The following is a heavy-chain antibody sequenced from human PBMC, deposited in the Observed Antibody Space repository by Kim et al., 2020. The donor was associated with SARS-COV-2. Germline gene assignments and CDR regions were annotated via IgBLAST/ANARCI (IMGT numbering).Heavy chain of an antibody. J-gene: IGHJ6*02. V-gene: IGHV4-4*07. Sequence: SETLSLTCTVSGGSISSYYWSWIRQPAGKGLEWIGRIYTSGSTNYNPSLKSRVTMSVDTSKNQFSLKLSSVTAADTAVYYCARESVVVVPAATGYYYDGMDVWGQATTVTVSS. CDR3: ARESVVVVPAATGYYYDGMDV. CDR1: GGSISSYY. D-gene: IGHD2-2*01. CDR2: IYTSGST.